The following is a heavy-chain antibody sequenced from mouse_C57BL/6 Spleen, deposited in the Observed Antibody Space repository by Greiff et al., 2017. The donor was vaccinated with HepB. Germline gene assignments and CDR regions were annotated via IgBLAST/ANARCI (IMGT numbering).Heavy chain of an antibody. CDR2: ISDGGSYT. J-gene: IGHJ2*01. Sequence: EVKLVESGGGLVKPGGSLKLSCAASGFTFSSYAMSWVRQTPEKRLEWVATISDGGSYTYYPDNVKGRFTISRDNAKNNLYLQMSHLKSEDTAMYYCARLYERGDSFDYWGQGTTLTVSS. CDR1: GFTFSSYA. D-gene: IGHD2-3*01. V-gene: IGHV5-4*03. CDR3: ARLYERGDSFDY.